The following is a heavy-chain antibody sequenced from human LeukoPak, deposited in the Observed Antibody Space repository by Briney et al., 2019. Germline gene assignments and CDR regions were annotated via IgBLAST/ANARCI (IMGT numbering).Heavy chain of an antibody. CDR3: ARGGTAMVHMVY. V-gene: IGHV4-31*03. Sequence: SETLSLTCTVSGGSISSGGYYWSWIRQHPGKGLEWIGYIYYSGSTYYNPSLKSRVTISVDTSKNQFSLKLSSVTAADTAVYYCARGGTAMVHMVYWGQGTLVTVSS. CDR1: GGSISSGGYY. J-gene: IGHJ4*02. CDR2: IYYSGST. D-gene: IGHD5-18*01.